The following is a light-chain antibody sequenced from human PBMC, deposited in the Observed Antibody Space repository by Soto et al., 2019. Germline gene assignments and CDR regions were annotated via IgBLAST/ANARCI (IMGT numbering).Light chain of an antibody. CDR2: WAS. J-gene: IGKJ1*01. Sequence: DIVMTQSPDSLAVYLGERATINCKSSQSVLYSSNNKNYLAGYQQKPGQPPKLLIYWASTRESGVPDRFSGSGSGTDFTLTISSLQAEDVAVYYCQQYYRPWTFGQGTKVEIK. V-gene: IGKV4-1*01. CDR3: QQYYRPWT. CDR1: QSVLYSSNNKNY.